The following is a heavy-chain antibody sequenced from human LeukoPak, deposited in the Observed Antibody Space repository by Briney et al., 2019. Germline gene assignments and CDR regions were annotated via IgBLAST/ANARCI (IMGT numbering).Heavy chain of an antibody. CDR2: IIPIFGTA. V-gene: IGHV1-69*01. CDR1: GGTFSSYA. CDR3: ARTTGDYGPGAFDI. D-gene: IGHD4-17*01. J-gene: IGHJ3*02. Sequence: SVKVSCKASGGTFSSYAISWVRQAPGQGLEWMGGIIPIFGTANYAQKFQGRVTITADESTSTAYMELSSLRSEGTAVYYCARTTGDYGPGAFDIWGQGTMVTVSS.